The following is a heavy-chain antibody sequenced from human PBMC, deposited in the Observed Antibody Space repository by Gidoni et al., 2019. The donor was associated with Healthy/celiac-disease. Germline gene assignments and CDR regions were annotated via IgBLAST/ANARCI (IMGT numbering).Heavy chain of an antibody. CDR2: IYYSGST. CDR1: GRSISSYY. J-gene: IGHJ6*02. V-gene: IGHV4-59*08. CDR3: ARHARYFDWLLDYYYYGMDV. D-gene: IGHD3-9*01. Sequence: QVQLQESGPGLVKPSETLSLTCTVSGRSISSYYWSWIRQPPGKGLEWIGYIYYSGSTNYNPSLKRRVTISVDTSKNQFSLKLSSVTAADTAVYYCARHARYFDWLLDYYYYGMDVWGQGTTVTVSS.